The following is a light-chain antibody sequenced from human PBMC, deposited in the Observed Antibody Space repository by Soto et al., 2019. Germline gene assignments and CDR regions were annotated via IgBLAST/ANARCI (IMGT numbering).Light chain of an antibody. CDR3: QQYYTWPRT. CDR2: GAS. V-gene: IGKV3-15*01. CDR1: QSVSTN. J-gene: IGKJ1*01. Sequence: EIVMTQSPGTLSVSPVEGATLSCRASQSVSTNLAWYQQKPDQAPRLLIYGASTTATGMPARFSGSGSGTEFTLTISSLQSEDFAVYYCQQYYTWPRTFGQGTRVEIK.